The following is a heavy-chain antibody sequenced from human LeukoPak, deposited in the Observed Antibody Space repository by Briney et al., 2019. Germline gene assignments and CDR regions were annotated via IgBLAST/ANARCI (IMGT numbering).Heavy chain of an antibody. CDR3: ARAYYDILTGYNYYYYYMDV. D-gene: IGHD3-9*01. V-gene: IGHV4-4*09. J-gene: IGHJ6*03. CDR1: GGSISSYY. Sequence: SETLSLTCTVSGGSISSYYWSWIRQPPGKGLEWIGYIYTSGSTNYNPSLKSRVTISVDTSKNQFSLKLSSVTAADTAVYYCARAYYDILTGYNYYYYYMDVWGKGTTVTVSS. CDR2: IYTSGST.